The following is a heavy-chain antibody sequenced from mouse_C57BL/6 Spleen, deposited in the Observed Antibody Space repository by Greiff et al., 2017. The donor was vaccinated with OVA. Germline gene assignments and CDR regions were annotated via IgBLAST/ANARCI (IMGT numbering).Heavy chain of an antibody. CDR3: ASFYYGNSYYAMDY. V-gene: IGHV2-2*01. CDR2: IWSGGST. D-gene: IGHD2-1*01. Sequence: QVQLKESGPGPVQPSQSLSITCTVSGFSLTSYGVHWVRQSPGKGLEWLGVIWSGGSTDYNAAFISRLSISKDNSKSQVFFKMNSLQADDTAIYYCASFYYGNSYYAMDYWGQGTSVTVSS. J-gene: IGHJ4*01. CDR1: GFSLTSYG.